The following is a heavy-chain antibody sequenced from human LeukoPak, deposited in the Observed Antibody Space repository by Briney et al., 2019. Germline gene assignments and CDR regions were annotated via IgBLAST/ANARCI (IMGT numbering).Heavy chain of an antibody. J-gene: IGHJ4*02. Sequence: GGSLRLSCAASAFTFSSYGMHWVRQAPGKGLEWVAFIRYDGSNKYYADSVKGRFTISRDNSKNTLYLQMNSLRAEDTAVYYCAKGMTTGCYFDYWGQGTLVTVSS. CDR3: AKGMTTGCYFDY. CDR2: IRYDGSNK. CDR1: AFTFSSYG. V-gene: IGHV3-30*02. D-gene: IGHD4-17*01.